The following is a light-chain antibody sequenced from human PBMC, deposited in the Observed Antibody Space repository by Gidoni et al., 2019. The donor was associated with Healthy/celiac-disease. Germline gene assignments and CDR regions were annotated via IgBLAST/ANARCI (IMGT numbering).Light chain of an antibody. CDR2: DAS. CDR1: QSVSSY. CDR3: QQRSNWPPLT. J-gene: IGKJ4*01. Sequence: EMVLTQSPATLSLSPGERATLSSRASQSVSSYLAWYQQKPGQAPRLLIYDASNRATGIPARFSGSGSGTDFTLTISSLEPEDFAVYYCQQRSNWPPLTFXGXTKVEIK. V-gene: IGKV3-11*01.